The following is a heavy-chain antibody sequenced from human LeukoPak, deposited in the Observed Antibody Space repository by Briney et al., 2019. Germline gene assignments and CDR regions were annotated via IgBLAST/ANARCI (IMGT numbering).Heavy chain of an antibody. CDR3: ARDLAALCRTNGVCYTVDP. CDR2: INPNSGGT. CDR1: GYTFTGYY. J-gene: IGHJ5*02. Sequence: ASVTVSFKASGYTFTGYYMHWVRQAPAQGLEWMGWINPNSGGTNYAQKFQGRVTMTRDTSISTAYMELSRLRSDDTAVYYCARDLAALCRTNGVCYTVDPWGQGTLVTVSS. V-gene: IGHV1-2*02. D-gene: IGHD2-8*01.